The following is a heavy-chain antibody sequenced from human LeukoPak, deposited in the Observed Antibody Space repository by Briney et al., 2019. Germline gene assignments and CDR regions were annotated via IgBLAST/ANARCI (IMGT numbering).Heavy chain of an antibody. J-gene: IGHJ4*02. Sequence: ASVTVSFTASGYTFTSYYMHWVRQAPGQGLEWMGIINPSGGSTSYAQKFQGRVTMTRDTSTSTVYMELSSLRSEDTAVYYCATSRRGNYYDSTRYPPHVDYWGQGTLVTVSS. D-gene: IGHD3-22*01. V-gene: IGHV1-46*01. CDR1: GYTFTSYY. CDR2: INPSGGST. CDR3: ATSRRGNYYDSTRYPPHVDY.